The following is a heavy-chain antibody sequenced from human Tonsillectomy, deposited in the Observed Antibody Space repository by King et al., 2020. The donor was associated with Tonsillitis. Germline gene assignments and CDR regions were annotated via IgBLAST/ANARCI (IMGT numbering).Heavy chain of an antibody. J-gene: IGHJ4*02. V-gene: IGHV1-69*01. CDR3: ASSPITIFGVVNQGYFDY. CDR2: IIPIFGTA. CDR1: GGTFSSYA. Sequence: QLVQSGAEVKKPGSSVKVSCKASGGTFSSYAISWVRQAPGQGLEWMGGIIPIFGTANYAQKFQGRVTITADESTSTAYMALSSLRSEDTAVYYCASSPITIFGVVNQGYFDYWGQGTLVTVSS. D-gene: IGHD3-3*01.